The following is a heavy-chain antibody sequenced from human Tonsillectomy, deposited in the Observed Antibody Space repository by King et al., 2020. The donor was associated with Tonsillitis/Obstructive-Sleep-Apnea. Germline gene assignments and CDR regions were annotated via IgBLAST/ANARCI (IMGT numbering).Heavy chain of an antibody. CDR3: ARGPIVVPAAKVFYMDV. CDR1: GGSFSGYH. CDR2: INHSGST. Sequence: VQLQQWGAEVVKPSEPLSLTCAVYGGSFSGYHWNWIRQPQGKGLEWIGKINHSGSTNNNPSLKSRVTMSVDTSKNQFSLKLSAVTAADTALYYCARGPIVVPAAKVFYMDVWGKGTTVTVSS. D-gene: IGHD2-15*01. V-gene: IGHV4-34*01. J-gene: IGHJ6*03.